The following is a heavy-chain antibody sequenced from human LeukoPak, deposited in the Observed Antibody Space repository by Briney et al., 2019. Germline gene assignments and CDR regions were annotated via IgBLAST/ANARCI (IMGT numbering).Heavy chain of an antibody. J-gene: IGHJ6*02. CDR2: IYYSGST. Sequence: TSSETLSLTCSVSGGSISSYYWSWIRQPPGKGLEWFGYIYYSGSTNYNPSLKSRVTISVDTSKNQFSLKLSSVTSADTAVYYCARVGGSNHYYYGMDVWGQGTTVTVSS. D-gene: IGHD1-26*01. CDR3: ARVGGSNHYYYGMDV. V-gene: IGHV4-59*01. CDR1: GGSISSYY.